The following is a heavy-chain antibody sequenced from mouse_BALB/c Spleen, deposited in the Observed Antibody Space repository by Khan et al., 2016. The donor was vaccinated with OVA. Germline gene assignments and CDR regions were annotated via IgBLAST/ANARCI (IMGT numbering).Heavy chain of an antibody. Sequence: EVQLQESGPGLVKPSQSLSLTCTVTGYSITSDYAWNWIRQFPGNKLEWMGYISYSGSANYNPSLKSRISINRDTSENQFFLQLNSVTTEDSATYYCARRYYYGHWYFDVWGAGTTVTVSS. CDR1: GYSITSDYA. D-gene: IGHD1-1*01. CDR2: ISYSGSA. V-gene: IGHV3-2*02. CDR3: ARRYYYGHWYFDV. J-gene: IGHJ1*01.